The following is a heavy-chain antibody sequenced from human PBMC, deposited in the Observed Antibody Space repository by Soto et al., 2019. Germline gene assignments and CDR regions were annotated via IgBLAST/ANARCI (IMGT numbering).Heavy chain of an antibody. CDR3: ARRARPDFYYMDV. CDR1: GFTFSSYS. D-gene: IGHD6-6*01. J-gene: IGHJ6*03. CDR2: ISSSSSTI. V-gene: IGHV3-48*02. Sequence: GGSLRLSCAASGFTFSSYSMNWVRQAPGKGLEWVSYISSSSSTIYYADSVKGRFTISRDNAKNTLYLQMSSLRDEDTAVYYCARRARPDFYYMDVWGKGTTVTVSS.